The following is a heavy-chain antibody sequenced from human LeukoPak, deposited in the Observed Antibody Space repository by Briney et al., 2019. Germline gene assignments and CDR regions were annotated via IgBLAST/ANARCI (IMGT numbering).Heavy chain of an antibody. CDR3: ARGAVSDAFDI. Sequence: SETLSLTCAVSGGSISSGGYSWSWIRQPPGKGLEWTGYIYHSGSTYYNPSLKSRVTISVDRSKNQFSLKLSSVTAADTAVYYCARGAVSDAFDIWGQGTMVTVSS. V-gene: IGHV4-30-2*01. CDR1: GGSISSGGYS. CDR2: IYHSGST. J-gene: IGHJ3*02.